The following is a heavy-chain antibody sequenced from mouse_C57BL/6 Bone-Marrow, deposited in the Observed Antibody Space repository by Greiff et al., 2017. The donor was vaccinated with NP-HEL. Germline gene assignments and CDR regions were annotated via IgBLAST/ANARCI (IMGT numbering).Heavy chain of an antibody. CDR1: GFTFSDYY. CDR3: ARQRGSAMDY. J-gene: IGHJ4*01. CDR2: ISNGGGST. V-gene: IGHV5-12*01. Sequence: EVKLMESGGGLVQPGGSLKLSCAASGFTFSDYYMYWVRQTPEKRLEWVAYISNGGGSTYYPDTVKGRFTISRDNAKNTLYLQMSRLKSEDTAMYYCARQRGSAMDYWGQGTSVTVSS.